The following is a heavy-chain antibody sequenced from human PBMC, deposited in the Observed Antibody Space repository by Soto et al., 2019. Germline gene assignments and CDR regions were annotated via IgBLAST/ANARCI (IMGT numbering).Heavy chain of an antibody. CDR3: AREGGWTTHTFDY. D-gene: IGHD1-1*01. V-gene: IGHV4-38-2*02. Sequence: QVQLQESGPGLVKPSETLSLTCAVSGYSISSGYYWGWIRQPPGKGLEWIGSIYHSGSTYYNPSLKSRVTISVDTSKNQFSLKLSSVTAADTAVYYCAREGGWTTHTFDYWGQGTLVTVSS. J-gene: IGHJ4*02. CDR2: IYHSGST. CDR1: GYSISSGYY.